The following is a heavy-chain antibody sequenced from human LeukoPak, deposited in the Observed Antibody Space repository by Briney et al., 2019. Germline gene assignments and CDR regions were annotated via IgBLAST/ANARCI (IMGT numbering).Heavy chain of an antibody. Sequence: SETLSLTCAVYGGSFSGYYWSWIRQPPGKGLEWIGEINHSGSTNYNPSLKSRVTISVDTSKNQFSLKLSSVTAADTAVYYCTRSGYYRAWFDPWGQGTLVTVSS. CDR2: INHSGST. D-gene: IGHD3-3*01. CDR3: TRSGYYRAWFDP. J-gene: IGHJ5*02. V-gene: IGHV4-34*03. CDR1: GGSFSGYY.